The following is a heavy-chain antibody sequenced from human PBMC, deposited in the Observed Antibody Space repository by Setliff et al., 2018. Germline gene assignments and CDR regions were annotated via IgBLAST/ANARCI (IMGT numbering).Heavy chain of an antibody. CDR3: ARGGTYRYFDY. CDR2: VFYNGAA. CDR1: GGSLSGAS. Sequence: NPSETLSLTCTVSGGSLSGASIVTWIRRPPGKGLEFIGYVFYNGAAKYDPSLKSRATMSVDTSKTQFSLKLNSMTTADTAVYYCARGGTYRYFDYWGQGALVTVSS. J-gene: IGHJ4*02. V-gene: IGHV4-61*08.